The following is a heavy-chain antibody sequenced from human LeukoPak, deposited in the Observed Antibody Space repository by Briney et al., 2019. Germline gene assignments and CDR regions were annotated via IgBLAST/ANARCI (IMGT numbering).Heavy chain of an antibody. D-gene: IGHD6-19*01. CDR1: GFTVSSNY. CDR2: IYSGGST. J-gene: IGHJ4*02. Sequence: PGGSLRLSCAASGFTVSSNYMSWVRQAPGKGLEWVSVIYSGGSTYYADSVKGRFTISRDNSKNTLYLQMNSLRGEDTAVYYCAKPAISSRGWYYDYWGQGTLVTVSS. CDR3: AKPAISSRGWYYDY. V-gene: IGHV3-53*01.